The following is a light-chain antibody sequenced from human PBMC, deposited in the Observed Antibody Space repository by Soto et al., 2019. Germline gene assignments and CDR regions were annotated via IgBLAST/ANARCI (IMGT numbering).Light chain of an antibody. V-gene: IGKV3-15*01. J-gene: IGKJ1*01. Sequence: TVMTRSQATLSISPGDRAVLSCRASLNVATNTAGYQQIPCQAPRLLIYGASIRATGVPARFPGSGSGTEFTLTISHLQSEDFAVYYCHQYNTGLRTFGRGTRVEV. CDR2: GAS. CDR3: HQYNTGLRT. CDR1: LNVATN.